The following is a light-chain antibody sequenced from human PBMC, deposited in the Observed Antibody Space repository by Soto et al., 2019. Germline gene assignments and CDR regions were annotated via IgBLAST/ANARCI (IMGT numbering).Light chain of an antibody. V-gene: IGKV3-15*01. CDR1: QTVSSS. CDR2: GAS. CDR3: QQFNNWPWK. J-gene: IGKJ1*01. Sequence: IVMTHSPATLSVSPGERATLSCRASQTVSSSLAWYQQKPGQAPRLLIYGASTRATGIPARFSGSGSGTEFTLSISSLQSEDFAVYYCQQFNNWPWKFGQGTKVDIK.